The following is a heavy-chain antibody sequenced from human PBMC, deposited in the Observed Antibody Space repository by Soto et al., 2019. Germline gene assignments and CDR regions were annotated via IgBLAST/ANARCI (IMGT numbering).Heavy chain of an antibody. CDR1: GYTFTGYY. D-gene: IGHD3-10*01. J-gene: IGHJ6*02. CDR2: INPNSGGT. CDR3: ARDLFRGVYYYYYGMDV. Sequence: ASVKVSCKASGYTFTGYYMHWVRQAPGQGLEWMGWINPNSGGTNYAQKFQGRVTMTRDTSISTAYMELSRLSSDDTAVYYCARDLFRGVYYYYYGMDVWGQGTTVTVSS. V-gene: IGHV1-2*02.